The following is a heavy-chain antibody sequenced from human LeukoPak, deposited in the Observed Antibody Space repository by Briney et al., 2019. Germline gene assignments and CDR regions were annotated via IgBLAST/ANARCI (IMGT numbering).Heavy chain of an antibody. J-gene: IGHJ6*03. CDR3: ARGSSRGYSRIHYYYYMDV. CDR2: IYTSGST. V-gene: IGHV4-4*07. D-gene: IGHD3-22*01. Sequence: SETLSLTCTVSGGSISSYYWSWIRQPAGKGLEWIGRIYTSGSTNYNPSLKSRVAMSVDTSKNQFSLKLSSVTAADTAVYYCARGSSRGYSRIHYYYYMDVWGKGTTVTVSS. CDR1: GGSISSYY.